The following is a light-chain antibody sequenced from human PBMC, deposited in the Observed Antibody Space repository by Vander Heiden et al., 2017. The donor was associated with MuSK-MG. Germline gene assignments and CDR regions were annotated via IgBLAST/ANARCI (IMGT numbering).Light chain of an antibody. J-gene: IGKJ4*01. V-gene: IGKV1-33*01. Sequence: DIQMTQSPSSLSASVGDRVTITCQASQDISNYLNWYQQKPGKAPKLLIYDASNLETGVPSRFSGSGSGTDFTFTISSLQPEDIATYYCQQYDNLPRIIFGGGTKVEIK. CDR1: QDISNY. CDR2: DAS. CDR3: QQYDNLPRII.